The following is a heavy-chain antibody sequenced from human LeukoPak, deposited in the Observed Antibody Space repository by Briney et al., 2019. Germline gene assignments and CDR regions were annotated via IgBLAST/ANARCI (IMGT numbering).Heavy chain of an antibody. D-gene: IGHD6-19*01. CDR1: GYTFTSYD. J-gene: IGHJ6*03. Sequence: ASVKVSCKASGYTFTSYDINWVRQATGQGLEWMGWMNPNSGNAGYAQKFQGRVTMTRNTSISTAYMELSSLRSEDTAVYYCARPQIGYSSGWYYYYYMDVWGKGTTVTISS. V-gene: IGHV1-8*01. CDR3: ARPQIGYSSGWYYYYYMDV. CDR2: MNPNSGNA.